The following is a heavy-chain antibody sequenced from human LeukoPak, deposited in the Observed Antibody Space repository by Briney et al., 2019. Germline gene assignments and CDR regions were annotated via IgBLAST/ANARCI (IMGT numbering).Heavy chain of an antibody. CDR1: GFTFYDYA. CDR3: AKDWAATVRGTDY. J-gene: IGHJ4*02. D-gene: IGHD4-17*01. CDR2: INWNSDNI. V-gene: IGHV3-9*01. Sequence: PGGSLRLSCAASGFTFYDYAMHWVRQAPGKGLEWVSGINWNSDNIVYADSVKGRFTISRDNAKNSLYLQMNSLRAEDTALYYCAKDWAATVRGTDYWGQGTLVSVSP.